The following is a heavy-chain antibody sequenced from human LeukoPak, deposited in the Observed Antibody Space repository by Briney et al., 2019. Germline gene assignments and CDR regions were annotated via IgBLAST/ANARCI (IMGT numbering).Heavy chain of an antibody. D-gene: IGHD6-13*01. V-gene: IGHV3-30*02. CDR2: IRYDGSNK. CDR3: AKIIAAAGYYYYYYMDV. Sequence: GGSLRLSCAASGFTFSSYGMHWVRQAPGKGLEWVAFIRYDGSNKYYADSVKGRFTISRDNSKNTLYLQMNSLRAEDTAVYYCAKIIAAAGYYYYYYMDVRGKGTTVTVSS. CDR1: GFTFSSYG. J-gene: IGHJ6*03.